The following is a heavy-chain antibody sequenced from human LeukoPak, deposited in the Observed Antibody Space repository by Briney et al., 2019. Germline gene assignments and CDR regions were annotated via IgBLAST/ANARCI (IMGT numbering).Heavy chain of an antibody. J-gene: IGHJ6*03. CDR2: VNPNSGNT. Sequence: ASVKVSCKASGYTFTSYDINWVRQATGQGLEWMGWVNPNSGNTGYAQKFQGRVTITADESTSTAYMELSSLRSEDTAVYYCARGMITFGGVIEPYMDVWGKGTTVTISS. D-gene: IGHD3-16*02. CDR1: GYTFTSYD. CDR3: ARGMITFGGVIEPYMDV. V-gene: IGHV1-8*01.